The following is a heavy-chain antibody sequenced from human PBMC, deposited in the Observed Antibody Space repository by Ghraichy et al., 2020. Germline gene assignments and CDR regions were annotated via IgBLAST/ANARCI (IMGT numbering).Heavy chain of an antibody. J-gene: IGHJ4*02. Sequence: GGSLRLSCAASGFTFSSYAMHWVRQAPGKGLEWVAVDGNNKYYADSVKGRFTVSRDNSKNTLYLQMNSLRAEDTAGYYCARERREATFMLGDYWGRGTLVTVYS. D-gene: IGHD2/OR15-2a*01. CDR1: GFTFSSYA. V-gene: IGHV3-30-3*01. CDR2: DGNNK. CDR3: ARERREATFMLGDY.